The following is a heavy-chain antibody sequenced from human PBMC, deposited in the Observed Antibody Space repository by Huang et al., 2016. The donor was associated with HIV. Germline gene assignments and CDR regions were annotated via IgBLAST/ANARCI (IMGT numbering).Heavy chain of an antibody. CDR2: ISNEGSNN. Sequence: QVQLVESGGGVVQPGRSLRLSCAASGFPFNNHAMHWVRQAPGKGLEWVAVISNEGSNNYYADSVKGRFTISRDSSKSTLFLHMTSLRTEDTAVYYCARAKDTWDAYDIWGQGTMVIVSS. D-gene: IGHD5-18*01. CDR1: GFPFNNHA. J-gene: IGHJ3*02. V-gene: IGHV3-30-3*01. CDR3: ARAKDTWDAYDI.